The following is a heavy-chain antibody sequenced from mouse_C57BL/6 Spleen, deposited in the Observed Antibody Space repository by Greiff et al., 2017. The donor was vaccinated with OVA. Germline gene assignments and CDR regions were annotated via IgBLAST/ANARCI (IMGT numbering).Heavy chain of an antibody. J-gene: IGHJ4*01. V-gene: IGHV1-55*01. CDR2: IYPGSGST. D-gene: IGHD1-1*01. Sequence: QVQLQPPWAELVKPGASVQLSCKASGYTFISYWITWVKQRPGQGLEWIGDIYPGSGSTNYNEKFKSKATLTVDTSSSTAYMQLSSLTSEDSAVYDCARLGELRFFYYAMDYWGQGTSVTVSA. CDR1: GYTFISYW. CDR3: ARLGELRFFYYAMDY.